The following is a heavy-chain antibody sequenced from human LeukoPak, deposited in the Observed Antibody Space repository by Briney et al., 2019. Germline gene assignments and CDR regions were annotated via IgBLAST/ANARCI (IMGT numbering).Heavy chain of an antibody. CDR3: ASLQNTAMVTSRDYYYYGMDV. D-gene: IGHD5-18*01. V-gene: IGHV4-34*01. Sequence: SETLSLTCAVYGGSFSGYYWSWIRQPPGKGLEWIGEINHSGSTNYNPSLRSRVTISVDTSKNQFSLKLSSVTAADTAVYYCASLQNTAMVTSRDYYYYGMDVWGQGTTVTVSS. CDR1: GGSFSGYY. CDR2: INHSGST. J-gene: IGHJ6*02.